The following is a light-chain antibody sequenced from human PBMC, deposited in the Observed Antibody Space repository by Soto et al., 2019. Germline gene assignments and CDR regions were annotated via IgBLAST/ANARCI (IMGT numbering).Light chain of an antibody. CDR2: EAS. CDR3: QQRGNGPPLT. Sequence: EVVLTQSPATLSLSPGETATLSCRASRSVDSHLAWYQHKPGQAPRLLIFEASTRATGVPARFSGSGSGTHFTLTINSREPEDVAVYDCQQRGNGPPLTFGGGTKVE. CDR1: RSVDSH. V-gene: IGKV3-11*01. J-gene: IGKJ4*01.